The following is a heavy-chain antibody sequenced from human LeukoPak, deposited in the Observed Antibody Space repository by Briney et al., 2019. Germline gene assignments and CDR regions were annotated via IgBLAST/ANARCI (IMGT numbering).Heavy chain of an antibody. CDR1: GFTFSDYA. CDR2: ISYDGVNK. CDR3: AKDHVLGYCSGGSCYSGSAEYFQH. D-gene: IGHD2-15*01. J-gene: IGHJ1*01. Sequence: GRSLRLSCAASGFTFSDYAMHWVRQAPGKGLEWVAVISYDGVNKYYADSVKGRFTISSDNSKNTLYLQMNSLRAEDTAVYYCAKDHVLGYCSGGSCYSGSAEYFQHWGQGTLVTVSS. V-gene: IGHV3-30-3*01.